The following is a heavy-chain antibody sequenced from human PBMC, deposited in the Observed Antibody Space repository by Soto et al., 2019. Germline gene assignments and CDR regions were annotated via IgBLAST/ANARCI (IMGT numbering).Heavy chain of an antibody. J-gene: IGHJ4*02. CDR1: GYTFISYA. CDR2: INAGNGDT. D-gene: IGHD2-21*01. V-gene: IGHV1-3*01. CDR3: AWSEINYSSFDS. Sequence: ASVKVSCKAYGYTFISYALHWVRQAPGQRLEWIGRINAGNGDTNYSQKFQGRVTITRDTSASTAYMELSSLRSEDTAIYYCAWSEINYSSFDSWGQGTLVPVSS.